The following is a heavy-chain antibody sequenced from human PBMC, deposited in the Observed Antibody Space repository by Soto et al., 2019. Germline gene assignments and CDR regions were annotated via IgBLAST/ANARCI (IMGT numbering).Heavy chain of an antibody. CDR3: ARDGIQLWLSGRDRFDP. V-gene: IGHV4-30-4*01. CDR2: IYYTGSS. J-gene: IGHJ5*02. D-gene: IGHD5-18*01. Sequence: QVQLQESGPGLVKPSETLSLTCTVSGGSISSGNYYWSWIRQSPGKGLDWIGYIYYTGSSYYNPSIRSRVSMSVDTSKNQSSLNLSSVTAADTAVYCARDGIQLWLSGRDRFDPWGQGTLVTVSS. CDR1: GGSISSGNYY.